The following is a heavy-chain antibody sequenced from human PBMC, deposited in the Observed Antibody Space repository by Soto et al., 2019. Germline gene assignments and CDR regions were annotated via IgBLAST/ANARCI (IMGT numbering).Heavy chain of an antibody. CDR2: NNNRGDT. Sequence: QVQLQESGPGLVIPSQTLTLTCAVSGASIDNNGYSWTWIRQHPGKGLEWIGTNNNRGDTSYNPSLKSRLTISVDTSQNHFSLRLNAVTAADTATYYCARGGSGWKALNWFDPWGQGIMVTVSS. J-gene: IGHJ5*02. CDR3: ARGGSGWKALNWFDP. CDR1: GASIDNNGYS. V-gene: IGHV4-31*11. D-gene: IGHD6-19*01.